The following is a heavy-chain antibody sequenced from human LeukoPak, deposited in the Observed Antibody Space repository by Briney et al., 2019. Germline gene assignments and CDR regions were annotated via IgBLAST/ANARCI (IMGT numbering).Heavy chain of an antibody. V-gene: IGHV4-34*01. D-gene: IGHD2-15*01. J-gene: IGHJ4*02. CDR3: ARKVYSPKGYCSGGSCYPFDY. CDR2: INHSGST. CDR1: GGSFSGYY. Sequence: ASETLSLTCAVYGGSFSGYYWSWIRQPPGEGLEWIGEINHSGSTNYNPSLKSRVTISVDTSKNQFSLKLSSVTAADTAVYYCARKVYSPKGYCSGGSCYPFDYWGQGTLVTVSS.